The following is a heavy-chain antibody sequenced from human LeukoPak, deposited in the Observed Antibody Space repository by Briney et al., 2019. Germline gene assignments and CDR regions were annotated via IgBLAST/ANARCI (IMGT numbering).Heavy chain of an antibody. CDR1: GYTFTSYY. V-gene: IGHV1-46*01. Sequence: ASVKLSCKASGYTFTSYYMYWVRQAPGQGLEWMGIIDPTGGSTSYAQKFQGRVTMTRDMSTSTVYMELSSLRSEDTAMYYCARDACTSTSCYFRSGYFDYWGQGTLVTVSS. J-gene: IGHJ4*02. CDR3: ARDACTSTSCYFRSGYFDY. CDR2: IDPTGGST. D-gene: IGHD2-2*01.